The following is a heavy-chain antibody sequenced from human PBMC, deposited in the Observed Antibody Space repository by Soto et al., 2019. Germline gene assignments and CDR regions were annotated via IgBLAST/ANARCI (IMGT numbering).Heavy chain of an antibody. D-gene: IGHD5-18*01. CDR3: AIPRTAMVLNDAFDI. V-gene: IGHV5-51*01. CDR2: IYPGDSDT. CDR1: GYSFTSYW. Sequence: GESLKISCKGSGYSFTSYWIGWVRQMPGKGLEWMGIIYPGDSDTRYSPSFQGQVTISADKSISTAYLQWSSLKASDTAMYYCAIPRTAMVLNDAFDIWGQGTMVTVSS. J-gene: IGHJ3*02.